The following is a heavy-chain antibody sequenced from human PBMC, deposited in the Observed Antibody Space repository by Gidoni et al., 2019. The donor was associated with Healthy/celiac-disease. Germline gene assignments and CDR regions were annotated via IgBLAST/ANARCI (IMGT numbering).Heavy chain of an antibody. CDR2: MSGSGGST. CDR3: AKAIAPHYDILTADY. D-gene: IGHD3-9*01. Sequence: EVQLLESGGGLVQPGGSLRLSCAASGFTFSSYAMSWVRQAPGKGLEWVSAMSGSGGSTYYADSVKGRFTISRDNSKNTLYLQMNSLRAEDTAVYYCAKAIAPHYDILTADYWGQGTLVTVSS. V-gene: IGHV3-23*01. J-gene: IGHJ4*02. CDR1: GFTFSSYA.